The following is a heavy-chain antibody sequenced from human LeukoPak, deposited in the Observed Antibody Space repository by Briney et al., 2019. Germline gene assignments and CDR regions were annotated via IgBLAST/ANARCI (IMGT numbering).Heavy chain of an antibody. J-gene: IGHJ4*02. V-gene: IGHV1-69*04. CDR2: IIPILGIA. D-gene: IGHD3-16*01. CDR3: ARDEGELDKGNDY. CDR1: GGTFSSYA. Sequence: ASVKVSCKASGGTFSSYAISWVRQAPGQGLEWMGRIIPILGIANYAQKFQGRVTITADKSTSTAYMELSSLRSEDTAVYYCARDEGELDKGNDYWGQGTLVTVSS.